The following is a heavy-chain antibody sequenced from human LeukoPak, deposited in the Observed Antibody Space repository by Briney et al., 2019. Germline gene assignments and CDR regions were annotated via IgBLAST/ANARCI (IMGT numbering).Heavy chain of an antibody. V-gene: IGHV4-39*07. Sequence: PSETLSLTCTVPGDSISSANYYWGWVRQPPGKGLEWIGSIYFSGSTYYNPSLKSRVTISVETSKVQFSLKLSSVTAADTAVYYCARDSCSSTSCRKKFDNWGQGTLVTVSS. CDR3: ARDSCSSTSCRKKFDN. CDR1: GDSISSANYY. D-gene: IGHD2-2*01. J-gene: IGHJ4*02. CDR2: IYFSGST.